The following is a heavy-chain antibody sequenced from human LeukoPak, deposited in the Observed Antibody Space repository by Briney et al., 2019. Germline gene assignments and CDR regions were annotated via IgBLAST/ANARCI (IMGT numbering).Heavy chain of an antibody. CDR3: ARGGDATEFDY. V-gene: IGHV1-69*05. CDR2: IIPIFGTA. Sequence: SVKVSCKASGGTFSSYAISWVRQAPGQGLEWMGGIIPIFGTANYAQKFQGRVTMTRNTSISTAYMELSSLRSEDTAVYYCARGGDATEFDYWGQGTLVTVSS. CDR1: GGTFSSYA. J-gene: IGHJ4*02. D-gene: IGHD3-10*01.